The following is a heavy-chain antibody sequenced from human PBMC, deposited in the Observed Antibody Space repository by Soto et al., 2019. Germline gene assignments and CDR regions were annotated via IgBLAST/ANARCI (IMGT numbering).Heavy chain of an antibody. D-gene: IGHD2-2*01. Sequence: EVQLLESGGGLVRPGGSLRLSCAASGFTFSSYHMKWVRQGPGKGLEWVSTIGGSGTGFNTDYADSVKGRFVISRDNSKNTVYLQMNSLRAEDTALYYCARVAPYCSTTTCYIDSWGQGTLVTVSS. CDR1: GFTFSSYH. CDR2: IGGSGTGFNT. V-gene: IGHV3-23*01. CDR3: ARVAPYCSTTTCYIDS. J-gene: IGHJ4*02.